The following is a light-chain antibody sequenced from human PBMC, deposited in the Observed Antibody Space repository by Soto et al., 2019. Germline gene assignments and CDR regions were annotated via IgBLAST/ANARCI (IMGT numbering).Light chain of an antibody. CDR1: SSDVGGYNY. V-gene: IGLV2-11*01. CDR2: DVS. Sequence: QSVLTQPRSVSGSPGQSVTISCTGTSSDVGGYNYVSWYQQHPGKAPKLMIYDVSKRPSGVPDCFSGSKSGNTASLTISGLQAEDEADYYCCSYAGSVVFGGGTKLTVL. CDR3: CSYAGSVV. J-gene: IGLJ2*01.